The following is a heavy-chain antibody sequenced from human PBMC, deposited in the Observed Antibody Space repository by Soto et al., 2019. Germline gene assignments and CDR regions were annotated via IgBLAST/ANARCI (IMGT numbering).Heavy chain of an antibody. CDR2: IYWDDDK. Sequence: SGPTLVNPTQTLTLTCTFSGFSLSTSGVGVGWIRQPPGKALEWLALIYWDDDKRYSPSLKSRLTITKDTSKNQVVLTMTNMDPVDTATYYCAHSQSIAALEPHWFDPWGQGTLVTVSS. D-gene: IGHD6-6*01. V-gene: IGHV2-5*02. J-gene: IGHJ5*02. CDR3: AHSQSIAALEPHWFDP. CDR1: GFSLSTSGVG.